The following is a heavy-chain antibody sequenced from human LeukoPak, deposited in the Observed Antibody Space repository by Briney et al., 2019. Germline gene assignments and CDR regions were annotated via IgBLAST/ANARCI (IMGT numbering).Heavy chain of an antibody. D-gene: IGHD3-22*01. CDR2: IDPEDGAT. CDR3: ATGPLLGVVITYFDY. V-gene: IGHV1-24*01. Sequence: ASVKVSCKVSGYTLTELSMHWVRQAPGKGLEWMGGIDPEDGATIYAQKFQGRVTMTEDTSTDTAYMELSSLRSEDTAVYYCATGPLLGVVITYFDYWGQGTLVTVSS. J-gene: IGHJ4*02. CDR1: GYTLTELS.